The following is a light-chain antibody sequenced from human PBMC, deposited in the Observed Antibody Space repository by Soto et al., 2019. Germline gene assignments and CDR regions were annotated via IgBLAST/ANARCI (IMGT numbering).Light chain of an antibody. Sequence: LIQSPRTRSVSGGGRAPRSCRVSQSVSSSYLAWYQQKPGQAPRLLIYGASSRATGIPDRFSGSGHGTAYNLTMRSLQPEESAVYYCEEHRSAPSSFGQGTRLEIK. CDR3: EEHRSAPSS. CDR1: QSVSSSY. J-gene: IGKJ5*01. CDR2: GAS. V-gene: IGKV3-20*01.